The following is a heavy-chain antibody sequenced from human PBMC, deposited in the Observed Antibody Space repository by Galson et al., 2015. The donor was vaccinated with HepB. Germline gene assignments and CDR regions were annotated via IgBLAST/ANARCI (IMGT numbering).Heavy chain of an antibody. CDR1: GFTFSSYA. CDR2: ISYDGSNK. V-gene: IGHV3-30*04. Sequence: SLRLSCAASGFTFSSYAMHWVRQAPGKGLEWVAVISYDGSNKYYADSVKGRFTISRDNSKNTLYLQMNSLRAEDTAVYYCARARDHDYGDYGRGRSSYYYGMDVWGQGTTVTVSS. CDR3: ARARDHDYGDYGRGRSSYYYGMDV. J-gene: IGHJ6*02. D-gene: IGHD4-17*01.